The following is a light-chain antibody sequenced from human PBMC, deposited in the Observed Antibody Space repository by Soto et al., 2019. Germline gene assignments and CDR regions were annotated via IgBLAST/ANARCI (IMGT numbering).Light chain of an antibody. CDR2: EVS. CDR3: ASYTSTNSHV. CDR1: SSDVGGFNY. J-gene: IGLJ1*01. Sequence: QSVLTQPASVSGSPGQSITISCAGTSSDVGGFNYVSWYQHHPGKAPKLIIYEVSNRPSGISDRFSGSKSGNTASLTISGLQAEDEADYHCASYTSTNSHVFGTGTKVTVL. V-gene: IGLV2-14*01.